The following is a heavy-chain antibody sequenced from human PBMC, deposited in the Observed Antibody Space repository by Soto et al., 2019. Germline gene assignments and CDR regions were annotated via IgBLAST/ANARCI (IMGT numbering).Heavy chain of an antibody. D-gene: IGHD5-12*01. Sequence: GGSLRLSCAASGFTFSSYSMNWVRQAPGKGLEWVSSISSSSSYIYYADSVKGRFTISRDNAKNSLYLQMNSLRAEDTAVYYCARDQDRGYSGYSLFDPWGQGTLVTVSS. J-gene: IGHJ5*02. CDR3: ARDQDRGYSGYSLFDP. CDR2: ISSSSSYI. CDR1: GFTFSSYS. V-gene: IGHV3-21*01.